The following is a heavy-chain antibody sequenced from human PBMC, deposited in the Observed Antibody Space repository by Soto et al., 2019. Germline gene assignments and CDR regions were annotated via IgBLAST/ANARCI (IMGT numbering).Heavy chain of an antibody. CDR1: GFTFSSYA. Sequence: GGSLRLSCAASGFTFSSYAMSWVRQAPGKGLEWVSAISGSGGSTYYADSVKGRFTISRDNSKNTLYLQMNSLRAEDTAVYYCAKDRQQLAKYYYCYYGMDVWGQGTTVTVSS. CDR2: ISGSGGST. J-gene: IGHJ6*02. D-gene: IGHD6-13*01. V-gene: IGHV3-23*01. CDR3: AKDRQQLAKYYYCYYGMDV.